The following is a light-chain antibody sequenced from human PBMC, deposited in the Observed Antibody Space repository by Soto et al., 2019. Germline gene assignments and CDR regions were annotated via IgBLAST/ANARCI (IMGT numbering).Light chain of an antibody. Sequence: QSALTQPASVYGSPGQSITISCTGTSSDVGAYNFVSWYQHYPDKAPKVVIYDVANRPSGVSYRFSASKSGNTASLTISGLQAEDEADYYCMSFTSSNTYVFGTGTKVTV. CDR1: SSDVGAYNF. V-gene: IGLV2-14*03. J-gene: IGLJ1*01. CDR3: MSFTSSNTYV. CDR2: DVA.